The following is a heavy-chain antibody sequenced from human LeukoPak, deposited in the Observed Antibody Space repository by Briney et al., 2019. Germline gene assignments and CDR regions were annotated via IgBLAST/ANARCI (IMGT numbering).Heavy chain of an antibody. D-gene: IGHD2-21*01. CDR3: ARVVIGGWGFDY. J-gene: IGHJ4*02. CDR2: TIPIFGSA. Sequence: GASVKVSCKASGGTFSSFAISWVRQAPGQGLEWMGGTIPIFGSANYAQKFQGRVTMTTDTSTSTAYMELRSLRSDDTAVYYCARVVIGGWGFDYWGQGTLVTVSS. CDR1: GGTFSSFA. V-gene: IGHV1-69*05.